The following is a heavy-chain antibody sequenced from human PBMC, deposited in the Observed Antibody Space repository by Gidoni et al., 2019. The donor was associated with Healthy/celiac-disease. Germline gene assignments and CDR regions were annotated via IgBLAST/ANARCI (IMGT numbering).Heavy chain of an antibody. Sequence: EVQLVQSGAEVTKPGESLKISCKGSGYSFTSYWIGWVRQMPGKGLEWMGIIYPGDSDTRYSPSFQGQVTISADKSISTAYLQWSSLKASDTAMYYCARHWARGISSSWYNWFDPWGQGTLVTVSS. CDR2: IYPGDSDT. CDR3: ARHWARGISSSWYNWFDP. V-gene: IGHV5-51*01. D-gene: IGHD6-13*01. J-gene: IGHJ5*02. CDR1: GYSFTSYW.